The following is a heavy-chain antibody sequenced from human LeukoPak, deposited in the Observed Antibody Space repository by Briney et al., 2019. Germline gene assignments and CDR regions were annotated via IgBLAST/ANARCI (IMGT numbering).Heavy chain of an antibody. D-gene: IGHD6-13*01. Sequence: GGPLRLSCAASGFTFSSYAMHWVRQAPGKGLEWVAVISYDGSNKYYADSVKGRFTISRDNSKNTLYLQMNSLRAEDTAVYYCARDRSSSWYFDYWGQGTLVTVSS. CDR3: ARDRSSSWYFDY. J-gene: IGHJ4*02. V-gene: IGHV3-30*04. CDR2: ISYDGSNK. CDR1: GFTFSSYA.